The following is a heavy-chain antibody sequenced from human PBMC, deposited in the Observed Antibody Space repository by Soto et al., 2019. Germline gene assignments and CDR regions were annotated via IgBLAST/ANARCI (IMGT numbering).Heavy chain of an antibody. J-gene: IGHJ5*02. D-gene: IGHD2-15*01. CDR1: GYTFTSYY. CDR2: INPTDGST. V-gene: IGHV1-46*03. CDR3: AREYCSGGSCRPDP. Sequence: ASVKVSCKASGYTFTSYYLHWVRQAPGQGLEWMGIINPTDGSTIYAQKFQGRVIMTRDTSTSTVYMDLSSLRSGDTAVYYCAREYCSGGSCRPDPWGQGTLVTVSS.